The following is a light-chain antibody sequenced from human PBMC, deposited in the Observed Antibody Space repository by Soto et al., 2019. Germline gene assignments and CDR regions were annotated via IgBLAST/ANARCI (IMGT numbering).Light chain of an antibody. CDR1: QGIRND. CDR2: TVS. Sequence: AIQMTQSPSSLSASVGDRVTITCRASQGIRNDLGWYQQKPGRAPKLLIYTVSNLQSGVPSRFSRSGSGTEFTLTISGLQPEDFATYYCLQDYDYPITFGQGTRLEIK. V-gene: IGKV1-6*01. CDR3: LQDYDYPIT. J-gene: IGKJ5*01.